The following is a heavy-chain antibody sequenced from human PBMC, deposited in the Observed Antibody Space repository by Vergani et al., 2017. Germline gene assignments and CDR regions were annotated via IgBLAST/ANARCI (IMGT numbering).Heavy chain of an antibody. J-gene: IGHJ3*02. Sequence: VQLLESGGGLVQPGGSLRLSCAASGFTFSSYAMSWVRQAPGKGLEWVAVIWYDGSNKYYADSVKGRFTISRDNSKNTLYLQMNSLRAEDTAVYYCARGGTNAFDIWGQGTMVTVSS. CDR1: GFTFSSYA. D-gene: IGHD1-1*01. V-gene: IGHV3-33*08. CDR2: IWYDGSNK. CDR3: ARGGTNAFDI.